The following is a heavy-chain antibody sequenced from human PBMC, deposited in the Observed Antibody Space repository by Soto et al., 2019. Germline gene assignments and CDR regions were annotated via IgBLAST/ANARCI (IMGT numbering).Heavy chain of an antibody. CDR3: AKDLYSNGMDV. J-gene: IGHJ6*02. CDR1: GFTLSSYA. V-gene: IGHV3-23*01. D-gene: IGHD4-4*01. Sequence: VGSLRLSCAASGFTLSSYAMSWVRQAPGKGLEWVSAISGSGGRTYYADSVKGRFTISRDNSKNTLYLQMNSLRAEDTAVYYCAKDLYSNGMDVWGQGTTVTVYS. CDR2: ISGSGGRT.